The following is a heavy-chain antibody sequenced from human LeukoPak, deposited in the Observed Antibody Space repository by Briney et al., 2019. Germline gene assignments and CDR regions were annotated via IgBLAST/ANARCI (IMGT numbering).Heavy chain of an antibody. J-gene: IGHJ4*02. D-gene: IGHD3-22*01. CDR1: GFTFDDYA. V-gene: IGHV3-9*01. CDR3: AKGPRSYYDSSGYFDY. Sequence: PGGSLRLSCAASGFTFDDYAMHWVRQAPGKGLEWVSGISWNSGSIGYADSVKGRFTISRDNAKNSLYLQMNSLGAEDTALYYCAKGPRSYYDSSGYFDYWGQGTLVTVSS. CDR2: ISWNSGSI.